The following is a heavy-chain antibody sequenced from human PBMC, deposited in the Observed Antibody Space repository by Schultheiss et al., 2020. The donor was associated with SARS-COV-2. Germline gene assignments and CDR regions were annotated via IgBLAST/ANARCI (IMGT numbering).Heavy chain of an antibody. CDR3: AKPQLAASTAFDI. J-gene: IGHJ3*02. Sequence: GGSLRLSCAASGFTFSSYGMHWVRQATGKGLEWVSAIGTAGDTYYPGSVKGRFTISRDNSKNTLYLQMNSLRAEDTAVYYCAKPQLAASTAFDIWGQGTMVTVSS. D-gene: IGHD3-3*02. CDR2: IGTAGDT. V-gene: IGHV3-13*01. CDR1: GFTFSSYG.